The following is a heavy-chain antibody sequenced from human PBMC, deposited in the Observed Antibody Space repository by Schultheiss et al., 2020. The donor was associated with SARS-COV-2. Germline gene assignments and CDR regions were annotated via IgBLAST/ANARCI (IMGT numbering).Heavy chain of an antibody. J-gene: IGHJ4*02. CDR1: GFTFSSYG. D-gene: IGHD6-25*01. Sequence: GGSLRLSCAASGFTFSSYGMHWVRQAPGKGLVWVSRINNDGSSTRYADSVKGRFTISRDNAKNSLYLQMNSLRAEDTAVYYCAKDDLYSSGLADSWGQGTLVTVSS. CDR2: INNDGSST. V-gene: IGHV3-74*01. CDR3: AKDDLYSSGLADS.